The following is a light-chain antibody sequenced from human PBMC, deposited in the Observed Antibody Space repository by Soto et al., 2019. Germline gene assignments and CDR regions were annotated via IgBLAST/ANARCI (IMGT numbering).Light chain of an antibody. CDR2: SAS. V-gene: IGKV3-20*01. CDR1: QNLGTLY. J-gene: IGKJ1*01. Sequence: EIVLTQSPGTLSLSPGERGTLSCRASQNLGTLYLAWFQQKSGQAPRLLIYSASRRATGIPDRFTGSGSGTDFTLTINRVEPEDFAVYFCQHYAGSPPTFGQGTKVEIK. CDR3: QHYAGSPPT.